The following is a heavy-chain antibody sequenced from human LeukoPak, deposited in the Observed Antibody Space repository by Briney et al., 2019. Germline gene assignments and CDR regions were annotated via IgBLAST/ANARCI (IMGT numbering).Heavy chain of an antibody. CDR3: AKGSGSSDY. J-gene: IGHJ4*02. V-gene: IGHV3-7*03. Sequence: GGSLRLSCAASGFTFTTYWMAWVRQAPGKGLEWVANIKRDGSVKYYVDSVKDRFTISRDNAKNSLYLQMNSLRAEDTAVYYCAKGSGSSDYWGQGTLVTVSS. D-gene: IGHD1-26*01. CDR2: IKRDGSVK. CDR1: GFTFTTYW.